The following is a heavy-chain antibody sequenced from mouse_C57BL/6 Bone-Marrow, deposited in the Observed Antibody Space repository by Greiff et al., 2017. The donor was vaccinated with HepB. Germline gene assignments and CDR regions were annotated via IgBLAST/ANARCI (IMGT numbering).Heavy chain of an antibody. D-gene: IGHD2-1*01. CDR2: INPNNGGT. CDR3: AGLVTGRDFDY. Sequence: EVQLQQSGPELVKPGASVKISCKASGYTFTDYYMNWVKQSHGKSLEWIGDINPNNGGTSYNQKFKGKATLTVDKSSSTAYMELRSLTSEDSAVYYCAGLVTGRDFDYWGQGTTLTVSS. V-gene: IGHV1-26*01. CDR1: GYTFTDYY. J-gene: IGHJ2*01.